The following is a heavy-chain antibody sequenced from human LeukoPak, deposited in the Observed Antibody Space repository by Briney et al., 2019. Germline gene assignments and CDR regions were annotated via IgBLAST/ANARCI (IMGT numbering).Heavy chain of an antibody. CDR3: AREERGYSYGWDWGYYYYMDV. V-gene: IGHV4-61*02. Sequence: PSETLSLTCTVTGGYINTGSYYWSWIRQPAGKGLEWIGRIYASGKTNYSPSLESRVTMSVDTSKNQFSLKLSSVTAADTAVYYCAREERGYSYGWDWGYYYYMDVWGKGTTVTISS. CDR2: IYASGKT. CDR1: GGYINTGSYY. D-gene: IGHD5-18*01. J-gene: IGHJ6*03.